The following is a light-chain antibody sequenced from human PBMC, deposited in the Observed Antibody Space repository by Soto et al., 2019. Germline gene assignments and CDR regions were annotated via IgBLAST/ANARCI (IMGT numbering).Light chain of an antibody. CDR3: QHYNNWPPWT. Sequence: DIQMTQSPSTLSASVGDRVTITCRASQSISTWLAWYQQKPGKAPKLLIYSASDLESGVPSRFSGSGFGTEFTLTITSLQPDDFATYYCQHYNNWPPWTFGQGTKVEIK. J-gene: IGKJ1*01. CDR1: QSISTW. CDR2: SAS. V-gene: IGKV1-5*03.